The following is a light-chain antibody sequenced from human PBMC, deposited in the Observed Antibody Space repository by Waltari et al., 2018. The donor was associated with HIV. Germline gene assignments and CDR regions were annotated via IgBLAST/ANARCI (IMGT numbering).Light chain of an antibody. J-gene: IGKJ4*01. V-gene: IGKV4-1*01. CDR3: QQYYSNTLT. Sequence: VMTQSPDSLTVSLGDRATINCKSSQSVLYTSDNKNYLAWFQQKPGQPPNLLIYWASTRESGVPDRFSGSGSGTNFTLTISSLQAEDVAVYFCQQYYSNTLTFGGGTRVEIK. CDR2: WAS. CDR1: QSVLYTSDNKNY.